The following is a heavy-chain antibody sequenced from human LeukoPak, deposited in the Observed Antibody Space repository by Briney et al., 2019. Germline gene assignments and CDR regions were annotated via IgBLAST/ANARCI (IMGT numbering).Heavy chain of an antibody. V-gene: IGHV1-18*01. CDR3: ARERIYDSGGIYYYGMDV. D-gene: IGHD3-22*01. Sequence: ASVKVSCKASGYTFTTHGITWVRQAPGQGLEWMGWISAYNGNTNYAQNLQGRVTMTTDTSTGTAYMEMRSLRSDDTAVYYCARERIYDSGGIYYYGMDVWGQGTTVTVSS. CDR2: ISAYNGNT. J-gene: IGHJ6*02. CDR1: GYTFTTHG.